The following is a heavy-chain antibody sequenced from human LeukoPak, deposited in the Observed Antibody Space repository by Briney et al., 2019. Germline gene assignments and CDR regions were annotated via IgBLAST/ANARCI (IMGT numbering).Heavy chain of an antibody. D-gene: IGHD4-17*01. CDR1: GSTFNTYW. V-gene: IGHV3-23*01. Sequence: GGSLRLSCADSGSTFNTYWMSWVRQAPGKGLEWVSSISGSGGSTQYADSVQGRFAISRDNSKNTLYLQMNSLRVDDTAVYFCARDPNGDYIGTFDMWGRGTMVSVSS. CDR2: ISGSGGST. J-gene: IGHJ3*02. CDR3: ARDPNGDYIGTFDM.